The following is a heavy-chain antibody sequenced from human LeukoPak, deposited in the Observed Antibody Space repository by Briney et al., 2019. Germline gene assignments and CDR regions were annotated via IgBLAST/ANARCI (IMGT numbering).Heavy chain of an antibody. Sequence: SVNVSCKACGYTYTSHDMNWLRQASGQGLEWMGWMNPNSGYTGYAQKFQGRVTIIRDTSISTAYMELSSLRSEDTAVYYCARVAGSIDYWGQGTLVTVSS. V-gene: IGHV1-8*03. J-gene: IGHJ4*02. D-gene: IGHD6-19*01. CDR2: MNPNSGYT. CDR1: GYTYTSHD. CDR3: ARVAGSIDY.